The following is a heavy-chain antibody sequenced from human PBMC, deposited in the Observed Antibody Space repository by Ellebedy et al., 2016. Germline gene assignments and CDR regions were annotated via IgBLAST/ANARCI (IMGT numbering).Heavy chain of an antibody. Sequence: SETLSLXCPVSGGSISSYYWSWIRQPPGKGLEWIGYIYYSGSTNYNPSLKSRVTISVDTSKNQFSLKLSSVTAADTAVYYCARGHPVVVPAAPPLLDYWGQGTLVTVSS. CDR1: GGSISSYY. D-gene: IGHD2-2*01. V-gene: IGHV4-59*13. CDR3: ARGHPVVVPAAPPLLDY. CDR2: IYYSGST. J-gene: IGHJ4*02.